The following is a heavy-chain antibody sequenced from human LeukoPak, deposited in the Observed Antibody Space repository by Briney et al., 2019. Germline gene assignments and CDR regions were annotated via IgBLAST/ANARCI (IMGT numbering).Heavy chain of an antibody. CDR3: SKDWTAVATEQRGYYMDV. CDR2: INSDGSTT. CDR1: GFTFSSYW. Sequence: GGSLRLSCAASGFTFSSYWMHWVRQAPGEGLVWVSRINSDGSTTNYADSVKGRFTISRDNSKNTLYLHMNSLRTEDTAVYYCSKDWTAVATEQRGYYMDVWGKGTTVTVSS. J-gene: IGHJ6*03. V-gene: IGHV3-74*01. D-gene: IGHD5-12*01.